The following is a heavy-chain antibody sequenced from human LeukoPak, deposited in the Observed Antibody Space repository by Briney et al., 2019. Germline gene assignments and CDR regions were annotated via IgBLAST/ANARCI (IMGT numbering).Heavy chain of an antibody. J-gene: IGHJ6*02. V-gene: IGHV3-21*01. Sequence: GGSLRLSCAASGXTFRSYSMNWVRQAPGKGLEWASSISGSTIYIHYADSVKGRFTISRDNAKNSLYLQMNSLRAEDTAVYYCASVHYAMDVWGQGTTVTVSS. CDR1: GXTFRSYS. CDR3: ASVHYAMDV. CDR2: ISGSTIYI.